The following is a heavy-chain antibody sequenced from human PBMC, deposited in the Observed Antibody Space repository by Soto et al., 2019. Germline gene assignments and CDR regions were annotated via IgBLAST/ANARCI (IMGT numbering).Heavy chain of an antibody. J-gene: IGHJ6*02. Sequence: QVQLQESGPGLVKPSETLSLTCTVSGGSISSYYWCWILQPAGKGLEWIGRIYTSGSTNYNPSLTSRVTISVDTTKNQSALKLSCVAAAYKDVYDGARGVWSGSGMDFWCQGTTVTVSS. V-gene: IGHV4-4*07. CDR1: GGSISSYY. CDR3: ARGVWSGSGMDF. D-gene: IGHD3-3*01. CDR2: IYTSGST.